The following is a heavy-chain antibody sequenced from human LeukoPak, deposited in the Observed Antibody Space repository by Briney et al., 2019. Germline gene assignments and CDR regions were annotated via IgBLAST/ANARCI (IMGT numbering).Heavy chain of an antibody. CDR1: GGSISSGGYY. Sequence: SQTLSLTCTVSGGSISSGGYYWSWIRQHPGKGLEWIGYIYYSGSTYYNPSLTSRVTISVDTSKNQFSLKLSSVTAADTAVYYCARALGLGYCSGGSCYPYYFDYWGQGTLVTVSS. V-gene: IGHV4-31*03. CDR2: IYYSGST. CDR3: ARALGLGYCSGGSCYPYYFDY. D-gene: IGHD2-15*01. J-gene: IGHJ4*02.